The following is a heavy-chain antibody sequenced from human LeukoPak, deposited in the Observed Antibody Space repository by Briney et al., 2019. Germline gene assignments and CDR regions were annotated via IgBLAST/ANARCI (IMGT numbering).Heavy chain of an antibody. V-gene: IGHV4-59*08. CDR2: ILYTGST. Sequence: PAETLSLTCAVSGGSLSTYYWNWIRQPPGKGLEWIGYILYTGSTIYNPSLKSRVTMSVDTSKNQFSLKLTSVTAEDTAVYYCTRKAVAGNGYNWFDPWGQGTLVTVSS. CDR1: GGSLSTYY. J-gene: IGHJ5*02. D-gene: IGHD6-19*01. CDR3: TRKAVAGNGYNWFDP.